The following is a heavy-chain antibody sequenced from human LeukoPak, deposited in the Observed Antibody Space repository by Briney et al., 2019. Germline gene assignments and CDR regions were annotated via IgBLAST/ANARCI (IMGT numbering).Heavy chain of an antibody. D-gene: IGHD3-10*01. CDR1: GYTFTSYG. V-gene: IGHV1-18*01. J-gene: IGHJ6*03. Sequence: ASVKVSCKASGYTFTSYGISWVRQAPGQGLEWMGWISAYNGNTNYAQKLQGRVTMTTDTSTSTAYMELSSLRSEDTAVYYCARGRWSYYGSGSYRYYYYYMDVWGKGTTVTISS. CDR3: ARGRWSYYGSGSYRYYYYYMDV. CDR2: ISAYNGNT.